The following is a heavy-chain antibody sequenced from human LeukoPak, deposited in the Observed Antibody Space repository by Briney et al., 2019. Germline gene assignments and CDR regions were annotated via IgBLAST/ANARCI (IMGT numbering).Heavy chain of an antibody. J-gene: IGHJ4*02. D-gene: IGHD2-2*01. CDR1: GVSFSGYY. CDR2: INHSGST. V-gene: IGHV4-34*01. Sequence: SETLSLTCAVYGVSFSGYYWSWIRQPPGKGLEWIGEINHSGSTNYNPSLKSRVTISVDTSKNQFSLKLSSVTAADTAVYYCASCGSSTSCSYWGQGTLVTVSS. CDR3: ASCGSSTSCSY.